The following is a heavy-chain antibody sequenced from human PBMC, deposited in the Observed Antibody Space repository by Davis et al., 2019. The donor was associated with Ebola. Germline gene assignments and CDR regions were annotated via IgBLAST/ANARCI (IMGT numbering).Heavy chain of an antibody. V-gene: IGHV4-59*01. CDR2: IYYSGST. Sequence: SETLSLTCTISGDSMNSYYWSWIRQPPGKGLEWIGHIYYSGSTNYNPSLRSRVTISVDTSKTQFSLEVSSVTAADTAVYYCARADGDYVHFDYWGQGILVTVSS. J-gene: IGHJ4*02. CDR1: GDSMNSYY. CDR3: ARADGDYVHFDY. D-gene: IGHD4-17*01.